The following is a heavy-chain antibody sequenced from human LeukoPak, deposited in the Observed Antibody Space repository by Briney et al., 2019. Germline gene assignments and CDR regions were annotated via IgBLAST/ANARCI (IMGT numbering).Heavy chain of an antibody. CDR1: GGSISSSSYY. CDR3: AAEIVGAVDY. Sequence: PSETLSLTCTVSGGSISSSSYYWGWIRQPPGKGLEWIGSVYYSGSTYYNPSLKSRVTISVDTSKNQFSLKLSSVTAADTAVYYCAAEIVGAVDYWGQGTLVTVSS. D-gene: IGHD1-26*01. CDR2: VYYSGST. V-gene: IGHV4-39*01. J-gene: IGHJ4*02.